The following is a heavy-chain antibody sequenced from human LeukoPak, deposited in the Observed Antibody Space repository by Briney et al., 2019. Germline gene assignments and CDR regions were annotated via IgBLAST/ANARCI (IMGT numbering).Heavy chain of an antibody. CDR2: IIPIFGTA. Sequence: GASVNVSCKASGGTFSSYAISWVRQAPGQGLEWMGGIIPIFGTANYAQKFQGRVTITADESTSTAYMELSSLRSEDTAVYYCARGSLLWFGESPGYYGMDVWGQGTLVTVSS. J-gene: IGHJ6*02. V-gene: IGHV1-69*13. CDR3: ARGSLLWFGESPGYYGMDV. CDR1: GGTFSSYA. D-gene: IGHD3-10*01.